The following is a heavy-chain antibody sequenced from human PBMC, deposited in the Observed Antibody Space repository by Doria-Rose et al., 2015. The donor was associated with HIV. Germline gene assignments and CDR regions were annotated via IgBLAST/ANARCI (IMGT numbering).Heavy chain of an antibody. V-gene: IGHV1-8*01. Sequence: QVQLVQSGAEVRKPGASVKVSCKASGYTFTIYDISWVRQATGQGLEWMGWMNPYSGDTGYAQKFQDRKSTRLNSSHTVISTSFPTRRSSDLIAAPGPAGTVWG. CDR3: PAGTV. J-gene: IGHJ3*01. D-gene: IGHD6-13*01. CDR1: GYTFTIYD. CDR2: MNPYSGDT.